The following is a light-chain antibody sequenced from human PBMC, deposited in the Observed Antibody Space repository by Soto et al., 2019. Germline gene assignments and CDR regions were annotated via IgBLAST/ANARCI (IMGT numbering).Light chain of an antibody. Sequence: DIQMTQSPSTLSASVGDRVTITCRASQSISSWLAWYQQKPGKAPKLLISKASSLESGVPSRFSGSGSGTEFTLPISSLQPDDFATYFCQQYNSYLWTFGQGTKVEIK. CDR3: QQYNSYLWT. CDR1: QSISSW. J-gene: IGKJ1*01. CDR2: KAS. V-gene: IGKV1-5*03.